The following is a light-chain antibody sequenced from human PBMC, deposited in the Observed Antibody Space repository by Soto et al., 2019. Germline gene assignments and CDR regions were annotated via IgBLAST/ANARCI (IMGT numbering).Light chain of an antibody. CDR2: DAS. J-gene: IGKJ1*01. CDR3: QRYNSNSRT. V-gene: IGKV1-5*01. CDR1: QNINQW. Sequence: DIQMTQSPSTLSASVGDRVTITCRASQNINQWLAWYQQKPGKAPKFLIYDASILESGVPSRFSGTGSGTDFTLTISSLQPDDCATYYCQRYNSNSRTFGQGTKVEIK.